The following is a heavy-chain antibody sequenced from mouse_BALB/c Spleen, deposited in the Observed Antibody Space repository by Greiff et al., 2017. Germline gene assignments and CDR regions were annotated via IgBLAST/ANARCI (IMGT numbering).Heavy chain of an antibody. CDR2: INPYNGAT. V-gene: IGHV1-31*01. D-gene: IGHD3-3*01. CDR3: ARNKDNDYAMDY. CDR1: GYSFTGYY. J-gene: IGHJ4*01. Sequence: EVQLQESGPELVQPGASVKISCKASGYSFTGYYMHWVKQSHVKSLEWIARINPYNGATSYNQNFKDKASLTVDNPSSTAYMELHSLTSEDSAVYYCARNKDNDYAMDYWGQGTSVTVSS.